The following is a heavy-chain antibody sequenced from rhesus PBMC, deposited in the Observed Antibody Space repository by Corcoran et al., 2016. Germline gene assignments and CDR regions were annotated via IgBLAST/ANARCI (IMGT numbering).Heavy chain of an antibody. CDR2: IIGSSGST. J-gene: IGHJ4*01. CDR1: GGSISSSNW. D-gene: IGHD6-31*01. V-gene: IGHV4S19*01. CDR3: ARVVDGWVDY. Sequence: QVQLQESGPGLVKPSETLSLTCAASGGSISSSNWWSWIRQPPGKGREWIGYIIGSSGSTYSTPSRKSRFTISKATSKNQFSLKLSSVTAADTAVYYCARVVDGWVDYWGQGVLVTVSS.